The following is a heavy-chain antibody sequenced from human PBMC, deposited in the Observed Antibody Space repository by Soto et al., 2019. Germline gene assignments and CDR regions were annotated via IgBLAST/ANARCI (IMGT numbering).Heavy chain of an antibody. J-gene: IGHJ4*02. V-gene: IGHV1-24*01. CDR1: GTSLSGLP. D-gene: IGHD4-17*01. CDR3: AAGVTTFDY. Sequence: SVKVSSKVSGTSLSGLPMHWVRQAPVKGLEWMGGLDYEEGERSFAHRFQGRLTVTEDTSTDTAYMELSSLMSEDTAVYYCAAGVTTFDYWGQGTLVTVSS. CDR2: LDYEEGER.